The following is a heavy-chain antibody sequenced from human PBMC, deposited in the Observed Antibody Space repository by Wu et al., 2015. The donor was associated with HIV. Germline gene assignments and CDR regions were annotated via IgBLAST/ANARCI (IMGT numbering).Heavy chain of an antibody. CDR3: AGKRYVHGQNFDY. CDR2: IIPIFGTA. J-gene: IGHJ4*02. D-gene: IGHD3-9*01. Sequence: QVQLVQSGAEVKKPGSSVKVSCKASGGTFSSYAISWVRQAPGQGLEWMGGIIPIFGTANYAQKFQGRVTITTDESTSTAYMELSSLRSEDTAVYYCAGKRYVHGQNFDYWGPGERWSPSPQ. V-gene: IGHV1-69*05. CDR1: GGTFSSYA.